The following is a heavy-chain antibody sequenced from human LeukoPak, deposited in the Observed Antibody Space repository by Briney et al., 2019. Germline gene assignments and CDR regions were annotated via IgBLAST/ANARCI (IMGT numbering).Heavy chain of an antibody. Sequence: TGGSLRLSCAASGFTFSSYAMSWVRQAPGKGLEWVSAISGSGGSTYYADSVKGRSTISRGNSKNTLYLQMNSLRAEDTAVYYCAKSRITMVRGVQLYDYWGQGTLVTVSS. J-gene: IGHJ4*02. CDR2: ISGSGGST. CDR1: GFTFSSYA. V-gene: IGHV3-23*01. CDR3: AKSRITMVRGVQLYDY. D-gene: IGHD3-10*01.